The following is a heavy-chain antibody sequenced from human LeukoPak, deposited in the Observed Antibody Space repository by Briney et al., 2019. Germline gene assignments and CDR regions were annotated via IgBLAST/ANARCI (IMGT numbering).Heavy chain of an antibody. CDR2: IYTSGST. J-gene: IGHJ4*02. D-gene: IGHD3-10*01. CDR1: GGSISSGSYY. V-gene: IGHV4-61*02. Sequence: PSQTLSLTCTVSGGSISSGSYYWSWIRQPAGKGLEWIGRIYTSGSTNYNPSLKSRVTISVDTSKNQFSLKLSSVTAADTAVYYCARQTGSEAMVRRGAFDYWGQGTLVTVSS. CDR3: ARQTGSEAMVRRGAFDY.